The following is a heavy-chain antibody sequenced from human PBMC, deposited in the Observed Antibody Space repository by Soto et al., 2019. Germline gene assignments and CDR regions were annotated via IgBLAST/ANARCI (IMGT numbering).Heavy chain of an antibody. CDR1: ESTVSRDW. Sequence: EVHLVESGGGLVQTGGSLRLSCAISESTVSRDWMNWVRQAPGKGLEWVAHTNQDGSEKYYADSVKGRFTISRDNAKKSLYLQMDCLRAGDMVMYYCSGGVGDTFWGQGTLVTVSS. CDR2: TNQDGSEK. J-gene: IGHJ4*02. CDR3: SGGVGDTF. D-gene: IGHD1-26*01. V-gene: IGHV3-7*01.